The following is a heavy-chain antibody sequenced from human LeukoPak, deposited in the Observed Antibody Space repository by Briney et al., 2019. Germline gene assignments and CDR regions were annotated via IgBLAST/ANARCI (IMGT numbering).Heavy chain of an antibody. Sequence: PSETLSLTCTVSGGSISSYYWSWIRQPPGKGLEWIGYIYYSGSTYYNPSLKSRVTISVDTSKNQFSLELNSMTAADTAVYYCARGPYDSSGYTFDYWGQGTLVTVSS. CDR1: GGSISSYY. J-gene: IGHJ4*02. V-gene: IGHV4-59*12. D-gene: IGHD3-22*01. CDR3: ARGPYDSSGYTFDY. CDR2: IYYSGST.